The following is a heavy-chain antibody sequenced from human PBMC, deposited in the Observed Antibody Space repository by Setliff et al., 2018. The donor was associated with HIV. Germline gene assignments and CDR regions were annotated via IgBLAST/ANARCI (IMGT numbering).Heavy chain of an antibody. CDR2: IYYSGST. D-gene: IGHD1-26*01. CDR1: GGSISSSRYY. V-gene: IGHV4-39*01. Sequence: SETLSLTCTVSGGSISSSRYYWGWIRQPPGKGLEWIGSIYYSGSTYSNPSLKSRVTISADTSKNQISLKLNSVTAADTAVYYCARGIGPLPNWENFYYSMDVWGKGTTVTVSS. J-gene: IGHJ6*03. CDR3: ARGIGPLPNWENFYYSMDV.